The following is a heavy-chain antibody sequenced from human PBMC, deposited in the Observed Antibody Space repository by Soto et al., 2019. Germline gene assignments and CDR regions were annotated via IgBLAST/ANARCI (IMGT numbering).Heavy chain of an antibody. D-gene: IGHD6-19*01. CDR2: ISGSGFST. V-gene: IGHV3-23*01. J-gene: IGHJ4*02. CDR1: GFTFSSYA. Sequence: EVQLLESGGGLVQHGGSLRLSCAASGFTFSSYAMSWVRQAPGKGLEWVSGISGSGFSTFYADSVKGRFTISRDNSKNTLYLQMNSLRAEDTAVYYCANCIRSSGWYFDNWGQGTLVTVSS. CDR3: ANCIRSSGWYFDN.